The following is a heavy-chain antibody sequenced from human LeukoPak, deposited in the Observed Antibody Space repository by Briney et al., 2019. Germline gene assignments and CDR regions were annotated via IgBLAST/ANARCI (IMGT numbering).Heavy chain of an antibody. D-gene: IGHD2-15*01. J-gene: IGHJ4*02. CDR2: ISNNGGYT. V-gene: IGHV3-23*01. Sequence: GGSLRLSCAASGFTFSSYAMSWVRQAPGKGLEWVSAISNNGGYTYYADSVQGRFTISRDNSKSTLCLQMNSLRAEDTAVYYCANKLGYCSDGSCYFPSWGQGTLFTVSP. CDR3: ANKLGYCSDGSCYFPS. CDR1: GFTFSSYA.